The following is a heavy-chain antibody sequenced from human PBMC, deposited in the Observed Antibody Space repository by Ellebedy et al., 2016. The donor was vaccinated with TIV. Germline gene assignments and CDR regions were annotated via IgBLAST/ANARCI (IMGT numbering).Heavy chain of an antibody. CDR1: GGSLSGYY. CDR2: ITHSGST. CDR3: ARGGGYDWSY. Sequence: MPSETLSLTCGVYGGSLSGYYWNWIRQPPGKGLEWIGEITHSGSTNYNPSLKSRVTVTVDTSKNQFSLRLSSLTAADTAVYYCARGGGYDWSYWGQGTLVTVSS. D-gene: IGHD5-12*01. V-gene: IGHV4-34*01. J-gene: IGHJ4*02.